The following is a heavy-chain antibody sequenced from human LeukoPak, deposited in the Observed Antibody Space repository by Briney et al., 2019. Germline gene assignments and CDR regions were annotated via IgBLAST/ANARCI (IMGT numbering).Heavy chain of an antibody. D-gene: IGHD3-10*01. Sequence: ETLSLTCTVSGGSISSYYWSWIRQPPGKGLEWIGYIYYSGSTNYNPSLKSRVTISVDTSKNQFSLKLSSVTAADTAVYYCARRRGYYGSGSFLYFDYWGQGTLVTVSS. J-gene: IGHJ4*02. CDR1: GGSISSYY. V-gene: IGHV4-59*01. CDR2: IYYSGST. CDR3: ARRRGYYGSGSFLYFDY.